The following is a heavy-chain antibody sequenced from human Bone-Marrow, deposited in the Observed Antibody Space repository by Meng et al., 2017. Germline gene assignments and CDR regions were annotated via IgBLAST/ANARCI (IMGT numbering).Heavy chain of an antibody. V-gene: IGHV1-18*01. D-gene: IGHD3-22*01. Sequence: ASVKVSCKASGYTFTSYGMSWVRQAPGQGLEWMGWISAYNGNTNYAQKFEGRVTMTTDTSTSTAYMELRGLGSDDTAVYYCARPFGPRGYYLSYWGQGTLVTVSS. J-gene: IGHJ4*02. CDR2: ISAYNGNT. CDR1: GYTFTSYG. CDR3: ARPFGPRGYYLSY.